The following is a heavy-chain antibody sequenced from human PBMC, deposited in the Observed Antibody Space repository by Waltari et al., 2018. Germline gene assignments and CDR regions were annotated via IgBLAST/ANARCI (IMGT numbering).Heavy chain of an antibody. CDR3: ASGEGYDYVWGSYRSAGFDY. CDR2: ISSSSSTI. Sequence: EVQLVESGGGLVQPGGSLRLSCAASGFTFSSCSMNWVRQAPGKGLEWVSYISSSSSTIYYADYVKGRFTITRDNAKNSRYLQMNSLRAEDTAVYYCASGEGYDYVWGSYRSAGFDYWGQGTLVTVSS. V-gene: IGHV3-48*04. D-gene: IGHD3-16*02. J-gene: IGHJ4*02. CDR1: GFTFSSCS.